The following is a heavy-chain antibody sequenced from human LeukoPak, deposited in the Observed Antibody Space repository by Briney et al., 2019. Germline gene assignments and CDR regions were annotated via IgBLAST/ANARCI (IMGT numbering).Heavy chain of an antibody. J-gene: IGHJ4*02. Sequence: SETLSLTCTVSDGSISTYYWSWIRQSAGKGMEWIGRIYTSGNTNYNPSLKSRVTISVDKSKNQFSLKLSSVTAADTAVYYCARGGGCSSTTCYEFDSWGQGTLVTVSS. CDR2: IYTSGNT. V-gene: IGHV4-4*07. CDR1: DGSISTYY. D-gene: IGHD2-2*01. CDR3: ARGGGCSSTTCYEFDS.